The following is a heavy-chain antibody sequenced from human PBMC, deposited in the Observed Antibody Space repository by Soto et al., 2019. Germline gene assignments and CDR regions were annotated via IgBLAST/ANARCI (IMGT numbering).Heavy chain of an antibody. J-gene: IGHJ4*02. CDR2: ISYDGSNK. CDR3: AKDRGNYYFDY. CDR1: GFTFSSYG. V-gene: IGHV3-30*18. D-gene: IGHD1-7*01. Sequence: GGSLRLSCAASGFTFSSYGMHWVRQAPGKGLEWVAVISYDGSNKYYADSVKGRFTISRDNSKNTLYLQMNSLRAEDTAVYYCAKDRGNYYFDYWGQGTLVTVSS.